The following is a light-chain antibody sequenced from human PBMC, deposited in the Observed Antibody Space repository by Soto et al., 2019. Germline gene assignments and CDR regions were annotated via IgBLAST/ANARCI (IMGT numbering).Light chain of an antibody. CDR1: QTVRSY. CDR3: QQRSNWPPEIT. V-gene: IGKV3-11*01. Sequence: EIVLTQSPPTLSLSPGESAPLSCRASQTVRSYLGWYQHKPGQAPRLLIYDVSSRATGIPARFSGSGSGTDFSLSISSLEPEDFAVYYCQQRSNWPPEITFGQGTRLEIK. CDR2: DVS. J-gene: IGKJ5*01.